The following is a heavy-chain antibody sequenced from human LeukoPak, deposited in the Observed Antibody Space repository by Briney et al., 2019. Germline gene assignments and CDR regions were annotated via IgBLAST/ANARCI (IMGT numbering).Heavy chain of an antibody. J-gene: IGHJ3*02. D-gene: IGHD3-3*01. V-gene: IGHV3-74*01. CDR2: INSDGSST. Sequence: GGSLRLSCAASGFTFSSYWTHWVRQAPGKGLVWVSLINSDGSSTIYADSVKGRFTISRDNVKNTLYLQMNSLRAEDTAVYYCARGLTIFGVVNDAFDIWGQGTMVTVSS. CDR3: ARGLTIFGVVNDAFDI. CDR1: GFTFSSYW.